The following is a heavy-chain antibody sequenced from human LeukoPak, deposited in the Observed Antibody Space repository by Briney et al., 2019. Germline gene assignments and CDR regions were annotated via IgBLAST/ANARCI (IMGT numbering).Heavy chain of an antibody. D-gene: IGHD1-26*01. CDR2: IYHSGST. V-gene: IGHV4-4*02. J-gene: IGHJ4*02. CDR3: WAVGATYPYYFDY. Sequence: SETLSLTCTVSGGSISNYYWSWVRQPPGKGLEWIGEIYHSGSTNYNPSLKSRVTISVDKSKNQFSLKLSSVTAADTAVYYCWAVGATYPYYFDYWGQGTLVTVSS. CDR1: GGSISNYY.